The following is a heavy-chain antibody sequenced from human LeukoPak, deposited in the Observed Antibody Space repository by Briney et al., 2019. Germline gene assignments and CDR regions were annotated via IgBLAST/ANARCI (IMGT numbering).Heavy chain of an antibody. D-gene: IGHD3-22*01. CDR2: ISSSSSYI. Sequence: GGSLRLSCAASGFTFSSYSMNWVRQAPGKGLEWVSSISSSSSYIYYADSVKGRFTISRDNSKNTLYLQMNSLRAEDTAVYYCAKDLADYYDSSGYWSIDYWGQGTLVTVSS. V-gene: IGHV3-21*01. CDR1: GFTFSSYS. J-gene: IGHJ4*02. CDR3: AKDLADYYDSSGYWSIDY.